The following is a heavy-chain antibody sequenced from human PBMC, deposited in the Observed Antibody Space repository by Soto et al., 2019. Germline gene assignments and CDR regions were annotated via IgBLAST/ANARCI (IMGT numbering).Heavy chain of an antibody. CDR2: ISHSGST. Sequence: QVQLQESGPGLVKPSQTLSLTCTVSGGSISSAAYYWSWIRQHPGKGLEWIRYISHSGSTYYTPSLKSRVIISAETSKNRISLNLTSVTAADTAVYYCAREYTYGSNSFDFWRKGALVTVSS. CDR3: AREYTYGSNSFDF. CDR1: GGSISSAAYY. D-gene: IGHD5-18*01. J-gene: IGHJ4*02. V-gene: IGHV4-31*03.